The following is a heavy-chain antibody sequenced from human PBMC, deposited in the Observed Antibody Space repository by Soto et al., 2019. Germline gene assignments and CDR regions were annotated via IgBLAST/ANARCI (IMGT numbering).Heavy chain of an antibody. CDR1: GGSFSGYY. D-gene: IGHD2-8*01. CDR2: INHSGST. CDR3: ARGHPLGYCTNGVCYPFRYYYYGMDV. Sequence: PSETLSLTCAVYGGSFSGYYWSWIRQPPGKGLEWIGEINHSGSTNYNPSLKSRVTISVDTSKNQFSLKLSSVTAADTAVYYCARGHPLGYCTNGVCYPFRYYYYGMDVWGQGTTVTVSS. V-gene: IGHV4-34*01. J-gene: IGHJ6*02.